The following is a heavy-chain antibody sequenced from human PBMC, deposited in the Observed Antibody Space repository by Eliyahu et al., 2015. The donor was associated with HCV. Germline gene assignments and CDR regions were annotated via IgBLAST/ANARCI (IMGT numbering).Heavy chain of an antibody. CDR2: ISGSGVST. V-gene: IGHV3-23*01. D-gene: IGHD3-9*01. Sequence: EVQLLESGGGLVQPGGSLRLSXAAXGFXXTSYXMSWVRQAPGKVLEWVSVISGSGVSTYYADSVKGRFTIPRDNSKNTLYLQMNSLRAEDTAVYSCAKGNPHYDILTGIFDYWGQGTLVTVSS. J-gene: IGHJ4*02. CDR1: GFXXTSYX. CDR3: AKGNPHYDILTGIFDY.